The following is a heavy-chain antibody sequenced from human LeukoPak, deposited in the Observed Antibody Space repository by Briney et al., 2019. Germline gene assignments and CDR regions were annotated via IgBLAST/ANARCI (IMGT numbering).Heavy chain of an antibody. CDR1: GYTFTSYG. CDR2: INPNSGGT. Sequence: ASVKVSCKASGYTFTSYGISWVRQAPGQGLEWMGWINPNSGGTNYAQKFQGRVTMTRDTSISTAYMELSRLRSDDTAVYYCARDQTGSSTSCYVWGQGTLVTVSS. V-gene: IGHV1-2*02. CDR3: ARDQTGSSTSCYV. D-gene: IGHD2-2*01. J-gene: IGHJ4*02.